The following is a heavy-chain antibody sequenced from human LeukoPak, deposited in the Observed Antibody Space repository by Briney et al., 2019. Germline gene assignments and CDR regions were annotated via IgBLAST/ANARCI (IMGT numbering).Heavy chain of an antibody. CDR1: GFTFSSYG. Sequence: PGGSLRLSCAASGFTFSSYGMHWVRQAPGKGLEWVAFISYDGSNKYYADSVKGRFTISRDNSKNTLYLQMNSLRADDTAVFYCAKGSITMVRGASHYYMDVWGKGTTVTISS. CDR2: ISYDGSNK. CDR3: AKGSITMVRGASHYYMDV. D-gene: IGHD3-10*01. J-gene: IGHJ6*03. V-gene: IGHV3-30*18.